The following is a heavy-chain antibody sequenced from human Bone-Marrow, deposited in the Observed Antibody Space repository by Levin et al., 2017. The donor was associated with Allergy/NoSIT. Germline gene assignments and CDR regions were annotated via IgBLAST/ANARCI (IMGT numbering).Heavy chain of an antibody. CDR3: AKDLSPRIAVTGNIEY. V-gene: IGHV3-43*01. Sequence: GGSLRLSCAASGFTFNDYTMHWVRQAPQRGLEWVSLISWDASTTYYADSVRGRFPISRANSKNALYLQLNSLTTEDTALYYCAKDLSPRIAVTGNIEYWGQGTLVTVSS. J-gene: IGHJ4*02. D-gene: IGHD6-19*01. CDR2: ISWDASTT. CDR1: GFTFNDYT.